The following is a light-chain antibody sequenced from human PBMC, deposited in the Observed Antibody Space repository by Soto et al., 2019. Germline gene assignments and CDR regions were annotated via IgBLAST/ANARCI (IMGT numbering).Light chain of an antibody. CDR2: GAY. V-gene: IGKV3-15*01. CDR1: QSVVTN. CDR3: QHYNDLPLT. Sequence: EKVMTQSPATLSASPGERVTLSCRASQSVVTNLAWYQQKPGQAPRLLISGAYTRATGIPDRFIGSGSGTEFTLTITSLQSEDFAVYYCQHYNDLPLTFGQGTKVEIK. J-gene: IGKJ1*01.